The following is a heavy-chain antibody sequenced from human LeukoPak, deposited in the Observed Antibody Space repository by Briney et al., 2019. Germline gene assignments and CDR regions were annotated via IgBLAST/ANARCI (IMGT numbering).Heavy chain of an antibody. CDR3: ATGAASYYGD. D-gene: IGHD1-26*01. J-gene: IGHJ4*02. CDR2: INPNSGDT. CDR1: GYTFSGYY. V-gene: IGHV1-2*02. Sequence: HGASVKVSCRASGYTFSGYYIHWVRQAPGQGLEWMGWINPNSGDTNYAQKFQGRVTMARDTSINTVYMQLSRLRSDDTAVYYCATGAASYYGDWGQGTLVTVSS.